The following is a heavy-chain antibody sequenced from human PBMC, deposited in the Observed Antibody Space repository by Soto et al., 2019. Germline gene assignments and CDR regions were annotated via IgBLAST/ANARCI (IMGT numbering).Heavy chain of an antibody. Sequence: QVQLVQSGAEVKKPGSSVKVSCKASGGTFSSYAISWVRQAPGQGLEWMGGIIPIFGTANYAQKFQGRVTITEDESTSTAYRELSSLRSEDTAVYYCARGHSSGSYTFNWFDPWGQGTLVTVSS. CDR1: GGTFSSYA. V-gene: IGHV1-69*01. CDR2: IIPIFGTA. J-gene: IGHJ5*02. CDR3: ARGHSSGSYTFNWFDP. D-gene: IGHD3-10*01.